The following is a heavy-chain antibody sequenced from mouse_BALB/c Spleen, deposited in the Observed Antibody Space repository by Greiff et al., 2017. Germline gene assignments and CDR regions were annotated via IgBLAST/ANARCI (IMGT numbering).Heavy chain of an antibody. V-gene: IGHV5-4*02. Sequence: EVMLVESGGGLVKPGGSLKLSCAASGFTFTDYYMYWVRQTPEKRLEWVATISDGGSYTYYPDSVKGRFTISRDNAKNNLYLQMSSLKSEDTAMYYCARDGEYGNYFDYWGQGTTLTVSS. CDR3: ARDGEYGNYFDY. CDR1: GFTFTDYY. CDR2: ISDGGSYT. D-gene: IGHD2-10*02. J-gene: IGHJ2*01.